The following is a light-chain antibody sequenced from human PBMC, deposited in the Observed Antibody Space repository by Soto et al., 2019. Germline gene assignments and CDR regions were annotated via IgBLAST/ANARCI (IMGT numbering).Light chain of an antibody. CDR3: TSYTSSTNYV. CDR1: SSNIGADYD. J-gene: IGLJ1*01. Sequence: QSVLTQPPSVSGAPGQRVTISCTGSSSNIGADYDVHWYQHLPGRAPKLLIYGNTNRPSGVPDRFSGSRSGTSASLAITGLQAEDEADYYCTSYTSSTNYVFGTGTKVTVL. CDR2: GNT. V-gene: IGLV1-40*01.